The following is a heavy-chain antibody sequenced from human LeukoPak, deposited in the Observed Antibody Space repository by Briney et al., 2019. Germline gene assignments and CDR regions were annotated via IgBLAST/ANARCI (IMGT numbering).Heavy chain of an antibody. CDR1: AGSISSYY. D-gene: IGHD2-15*01. J-gene: IGHJ4*02. V-gene: IGHV4-59*01. CDR3: ARARSDIVVVVAATPATTVDY. Sequence: SETLSLTCTVSAGSISSYYWSWIRQPPGKGLEWIGYIYSSGSTNYNPSLKSRVTISVDTSKNQFSLKLSSVTAADTAVYHCARARSDIVVVVAATPATTVDYWGQGTLVTVSS. CDR2: IYSSGST.